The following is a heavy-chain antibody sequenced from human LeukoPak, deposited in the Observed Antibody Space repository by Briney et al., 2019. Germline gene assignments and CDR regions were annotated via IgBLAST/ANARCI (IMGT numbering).Heavy chain of an antibody. CDR2: IYHSGST. J-gene: IGHJ4*02. Sequence: SETLSLTCAVSGGSISSGGYSWSWIRQPPGKGLEWIGYIYHSGSTYYNPFLKSRVTISVDTSKNQFSLKLSSVTAADTAVYYCARGSNSSSWYGGFDYWGQGTLVTVSS. CDR3: ARGSNSSSWYGGFDY. CDR1: GGSISSGGYS. V-gene: IGHV4-30-2*01. D-gene: IGHD6-13*01.